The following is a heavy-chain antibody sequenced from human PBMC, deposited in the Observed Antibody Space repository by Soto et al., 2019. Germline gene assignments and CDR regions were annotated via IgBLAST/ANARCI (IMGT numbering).Heavy chain of an antibody. CDR1: GFTFSNYA. Sequence: GGSLRLSCAASGFTFSNYAMGWVRQAPGKGLEWVSTISGSGGSTYYADSVKGRFTISRDNSKNTLYLQMNSLRAEDTAVYYCANDRLEAVWLITHWSQGTLVTVSS. CDR2: ISGSGGST. D-gene: IGHD6-19*01. CDR3: ANDRLEAVWLITH. J-gene: IGHJ4*02. V-gene: IGHV3-23*01.